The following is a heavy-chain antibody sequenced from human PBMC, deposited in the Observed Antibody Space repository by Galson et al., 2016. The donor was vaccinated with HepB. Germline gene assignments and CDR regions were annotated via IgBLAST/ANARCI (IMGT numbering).Heavy chain of an antibody. CDR1: GFIFSSYT. Sequence: SLRLSCAASGFIFSSYTMHWVRQAPGKGLEWVAVMSYDGRKQYYADSVKGRFTISRDNAKNSLYLQMNSLRDEDTAVYYCARAHVYDSTGAFDYWGQGTLVTVSS. J-gene: IGHJ4*02. CDR2: MSYDGRKQ. CDR3: ARAHVYDSTGAFDY. V-gene: IGHV3-30*04. D-gene: IGHD3-22*01.